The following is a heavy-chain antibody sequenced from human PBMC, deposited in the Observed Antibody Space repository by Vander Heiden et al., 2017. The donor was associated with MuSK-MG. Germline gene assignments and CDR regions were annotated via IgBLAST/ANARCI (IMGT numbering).Heavy chain of an antibody. CDR3: AKDERTRQTPRGPFDY. CDR2: ISGSGGST. V-gene: IGHV3-23*04. J-gene: IGHJ4*02. Sequence: EVQLVESGGGLVQPGGSLRLSCAASGFTLSTCAMSWVRQAPGKGLEWVSAISGSGGSTYYADSVKGRFTISRDNSKNTLYLQMNSLRAEDTAVYYCAKDERTRQTPRGPFDYWGQGTLVTVSS. CDR1: GFTLSTCA.